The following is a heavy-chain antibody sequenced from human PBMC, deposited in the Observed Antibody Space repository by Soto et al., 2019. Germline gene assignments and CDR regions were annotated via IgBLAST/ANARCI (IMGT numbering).Heavy chain of an antibody. Sequence: SETLSLTCTVSGGSISSSSYYWGWIRQPPGKGPEWIGSIYYSGSTYYNPSLKSRVTISVDTSKNQFSLKLSSMTATDTAVYYCARGYYSSGWFDPWGQGTLVTVSS. CDR1: GGSISSSSYY. V-gene: IGHV4-39*01. CDR2: IYYSGST. CDR3: ARGYYSSGWFDP. D-gene: IGHD3-16*01. J-gene: IGHJ5*02.